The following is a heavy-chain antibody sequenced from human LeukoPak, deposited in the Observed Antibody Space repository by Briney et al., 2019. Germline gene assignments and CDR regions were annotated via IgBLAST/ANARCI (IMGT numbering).Heavy chain of an antibody. CDR1: GGSISSYY. CDR2: IYYTGST. D-gene: IGHD4-17*01. J-gene: IGHJ4*02. Sequence: SETLSLTCTVSGGSISSYYWSWLRQPPGKGLEWIGYIYYTGSTNYNPSPKSRVILSIDTSKKQFSLKLSSVTAADTAVYHCARIRSGDYALYYFDYWGQGTLVTVSS. V-gene: IGHV4-59*01. CDR3: ARIRSGDYALYYFDY.